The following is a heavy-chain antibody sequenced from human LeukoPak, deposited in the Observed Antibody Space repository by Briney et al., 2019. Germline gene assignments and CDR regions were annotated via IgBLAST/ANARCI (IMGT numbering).Heavy chain of an antibody. CDR2: IHDSGST. V-gene: IGHV4-59*01. D-gene: IGHD3-10*01. CDR3: ARGRSGGDWFDP. Sequence: PSETLSLTCAVSGGSIGSYYWSWIRQPPGKGRVWIGYIHDSGSTKYNPSLKSRVAISVDTSRNQLSLKLTSVTAADTAVYYCARGRSGGDWFDPWGQGTLVTVSS. J-gene: IGHJ5*02. CDR1: GGSIGSYY.